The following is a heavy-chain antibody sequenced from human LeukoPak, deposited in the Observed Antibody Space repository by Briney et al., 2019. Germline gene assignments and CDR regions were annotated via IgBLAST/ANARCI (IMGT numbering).Heavy chain of an antibody. Sequence: PGGSLRLSCAASGFTFRNYWMSWVRQAPGNGLEWVGNINQDGSREDYVDSVKDRFTISRDNGKNSLFLQMNSLRAEDTAVYYCARDDRQSSMGNWGQGTLVTVSS. J-gene: IGHJ4*02. D-gene: IGHD2-2*01. CDR3: ARDDRQSSMGN. V-gene: IGHV3-7*01. CDR1: GFTFRNYW. CDR2: INQDGSRE.